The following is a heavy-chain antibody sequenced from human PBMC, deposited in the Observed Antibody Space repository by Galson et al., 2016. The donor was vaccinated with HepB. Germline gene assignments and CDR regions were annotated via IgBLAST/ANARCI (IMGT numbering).Heavy chain of an antibody. CDR1: GGSISSSRHY. J-gene: IGHJ4*02. Sequence: TLSLTCAVSGGSISSSRHYWGWIRQPPGKGLEWIASMYYSGSTYYNPSLKSRVTISVDTSKNQLSLELNSVTAADTAMYYCARHDYGDFLFDYWGQGTLVIVSS. CDR2: MYYSGST. CDR3: ARHDYGDFLFDY. V-gene: IGHV4-39*01. D-gene: IGHD4-17*01.